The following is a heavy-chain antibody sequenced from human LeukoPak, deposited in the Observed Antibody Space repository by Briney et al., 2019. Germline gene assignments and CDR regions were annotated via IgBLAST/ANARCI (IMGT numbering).Heavy chain of an antibody. CDR3: ARMGSGSYSPNWFDP. D-gene: IGHD3-10*01. Sequence: SETLSLTCAVYGGSFSGCYWSWIRQPPGKGLEWIGEINHSGSTNYNPSLKSRVTISVDTSKNQFSLKLSSVTAADTAVYYCARMGSGSYSPNWFDPWGQGTLVTVSS. J-gene: IGHJ5*02. CDR1: GGSFSGCY. CDR2: INHSGST. V-gene: IGHV4-34*01.